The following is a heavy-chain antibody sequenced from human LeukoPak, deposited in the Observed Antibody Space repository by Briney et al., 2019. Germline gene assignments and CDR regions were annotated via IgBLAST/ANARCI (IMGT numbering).Heavy chain of an antibody. V-gene: IGHV1-18*01. CDR1: GYTFTSYG. J-gene: IGHJ4*02. D-gene: IGHD4-17*01. CDR2: ISAYNGNT. CDR3: ARDPDGDYDFDF. Sequence: ASVNVSCKTSGYTFTSYGISWVRQAPGQGLEWMGWISAYNGNTNYAQKIQGRVTMTTDTSTNTAYMELRSLRSDDTAVYYCARDPDGDYDFDFWGQGTPVTVSS.